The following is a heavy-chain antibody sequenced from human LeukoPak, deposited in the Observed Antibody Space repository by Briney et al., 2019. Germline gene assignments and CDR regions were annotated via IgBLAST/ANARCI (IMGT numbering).Heavy chain of an antibody. CDR1: GFTFSSYW. J-gene: IGHJ4*02. D-gene: IGHD5-18*01. Sequence: GGSLRLSCVASGFTFSSYWMHWVRQTPGKGLVWVSRINGDGSSTNYADSVKGRFTISRDNAKNTLYLQMNSLRAEGSLRAEDTAVYYCAREDAFRGYSYGFVDYWGQGTLVTASS. CDR3: AREDAFRGYSYGFVDY. CDR2: INGDGSST. V-gene: IGHV3-74*01.